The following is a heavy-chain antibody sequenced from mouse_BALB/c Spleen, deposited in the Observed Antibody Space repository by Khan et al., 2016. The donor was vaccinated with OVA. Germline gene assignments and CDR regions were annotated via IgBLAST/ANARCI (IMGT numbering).Heavy chain of an antibody. CDR2: IWGGGST. D-gene: IGHD2-14*01. CDR3: TGSSYRYDGYYGMDY. Sequence: QVQLQESGPGLVAPSQSLSITCTVSGFSLSRYSVNWVRQPPGKGLEWLGMIWGGGSTDYNSALKYRLIISKDNSQRQFILNINSLQTDDTAMYYCTGSSYRYDGYYGMDYWGQGTSVTVSS. J-gene: IGHJ4*01. V-gene: IGHV2-6-4*01. CDR1: GFSLSRYS.